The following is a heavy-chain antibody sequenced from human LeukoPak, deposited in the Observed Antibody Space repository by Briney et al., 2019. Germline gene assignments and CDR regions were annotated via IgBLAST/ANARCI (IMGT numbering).Heavy chain of an antibody. CDR1: GGSISSSNW. Sequence: SETLSLTCAVSGGSISSSNWWRWVRQPPGKGLEWIGEIYHSGSTNYNPSPKSRVTISVNKSKNQFSLKLSSVTAADTAVYYCATRVEGRDYDYVWGGYRSPYAGGYFDYWGQGTLVTVSS. CDR2: IYHSGST. V-gene: IGHV4-4*02. D-gene: IGHD3-16*02. J-gene: IGHJ4*02. CDR3: ATRVEGRDYDYVWGGYRSPYAGGYFDY.